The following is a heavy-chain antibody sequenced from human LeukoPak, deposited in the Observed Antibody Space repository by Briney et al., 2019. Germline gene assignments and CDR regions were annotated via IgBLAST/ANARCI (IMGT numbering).Heavy chain of an antibody. Sequence: GGSLRLSCAASGFTFSSYSMNWVRQAPGKGLEWASSISSSSSYIYYADSVKGRFTTSRDNAKNSLYLQMNSLRAEDTAVYYCARQTYYDFWSGYYIGGTSYYFDYWGQGTLVTVSS. D-gene: IGHD3-3*01. J-gene: IGHJ4*02. CDR1: GFTFSSYS. CDR2: ISSSSSYI. CDR3: ARQTYYDFWSGYYIGGTSYYFDY. V-gene: IGHV3-21*01.